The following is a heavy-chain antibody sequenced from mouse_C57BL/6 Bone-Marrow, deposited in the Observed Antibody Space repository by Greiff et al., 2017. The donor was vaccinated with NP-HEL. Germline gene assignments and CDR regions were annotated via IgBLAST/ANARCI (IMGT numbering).Heavy chain of an antibody. CDR2: IYPGNSDT. CDR3: TDCNYYYAMDY. D-gene: IGHD2-1*01. Sequence: VQLQQSGTVLARPGASVKMSCKTSGYTFTSYWMHWVKQRPGQGLEWIGAIYPGNSDTSYNQKFKGKAKLTAVTSASTAYMGLSSLTNEDSAVYYYTDCNYYYAMDYWGQGTSVTVSS. J-gene: IGHJ4*01. V-gene: IGHV1-5*01. CDR1: GYTFTSYW.